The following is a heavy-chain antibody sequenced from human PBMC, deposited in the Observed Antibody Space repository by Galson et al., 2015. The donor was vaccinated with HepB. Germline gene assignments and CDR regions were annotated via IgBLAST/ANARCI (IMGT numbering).Heavy chain of an antibody. CDR2: IRSKANSYAT. Sequence: SLRLPCAASGFTFSGSAMHWVRQASGKGLEWVGRIRSKANSYATAYAASVKGRFTISRDDSKNTAYLQMNSLKTEDTAVYYCTRPATMVRGVITTADYWGQGTLVTVSS. V-gene: IGHV3-73*01. CDR3: TRPATMVRGVITTADY. CDR1: GFTFSGSA. D-gene: IGHD3-10*01. J-gene: IGHJ4*02.